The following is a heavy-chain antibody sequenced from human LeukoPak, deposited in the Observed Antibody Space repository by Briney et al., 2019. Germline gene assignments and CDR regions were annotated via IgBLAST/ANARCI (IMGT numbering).Heavy chain of an antibody. CDR1: GFTFSSYG. CDR2: ISDGGGST. D-gene: IGHD4-23*01. J-gene: IGHJ4*02. Sequence: PGGSLRLSCAASGFTFSSYGMSWVRQAPGKGLECVSAISDGGGSTYYADSVKGRFTISRDNSKNTLYLQMKSLRAEDTAVYYCAKRSAYGGNWNYFDYWGQGTLVTVSS. V-gene: IGHV3-23*01. CDR3: AKRSAYGGNWNYFDY.